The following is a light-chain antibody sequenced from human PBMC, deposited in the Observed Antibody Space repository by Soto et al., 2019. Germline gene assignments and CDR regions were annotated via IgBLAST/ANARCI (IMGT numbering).Light chain of an antibody. V-gene: IGLV2-14*01. CDR1: SSDVGAYNH. CDR2: EVS. J-gene: IGLJ1*01. CDR3: SSKTSSSSPFV. Sequence: QSVLTQPASVSGSPGQSITISCTGTSSDVGAYNHVSWYKHHPGQAPQLMIYEVSNRPSGVSNRFSGSKSGNTASLTISGLQADDEGDYYCSSKTSSSSPFVFGTGTKVTVL.